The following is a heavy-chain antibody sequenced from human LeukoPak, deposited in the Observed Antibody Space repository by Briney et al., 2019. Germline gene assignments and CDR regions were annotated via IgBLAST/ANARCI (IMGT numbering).Heavy chain of an antibody. CDR3: ARLGGPHSPFDN. CDR1: GYSYTSYW. Sequence: GESLKISCKSSGYSYTSYWIGWVRQLPGKGLEWMGIIYPGDSDTRYSRSFQGQVTISADKSLRTAYLQWRSLKASDTGIYFCARLGGPHSPFDNWGQGTRVIVSS. V-gene: IGHV5-51*01. J-gene: IGHJ4*02. CDR2: IYPGDSDT. D-gene: IGHD2-15*01.